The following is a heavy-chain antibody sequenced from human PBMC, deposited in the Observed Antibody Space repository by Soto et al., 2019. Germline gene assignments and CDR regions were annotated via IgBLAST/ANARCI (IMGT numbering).Heavy chain of an antibody. CDR1: GDSISSYY. CDR2: IHYSGRT. J-gene: IGHJ5*02. D-gene: IGHD6-6*01. CDR3: ARGGLAARKGRWFDP. V-gene: IGHV4-59*01. Sequence: SETLSLTCTVSGDSISSYYWGWIRQPPGKGLEWIGYIHYSGRTNYNPSLKSRVTISVDTPKNQFSLKVNSMTAADTAVYYCARGGLAARKGRWFDPWGQGTLLTVSS.